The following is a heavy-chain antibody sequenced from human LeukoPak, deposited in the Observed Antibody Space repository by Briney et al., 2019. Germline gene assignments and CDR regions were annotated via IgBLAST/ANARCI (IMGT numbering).Heavy chain of an antibody. Sequence: SETLSLTCTVSGGSVSSGSYYWSWIRQSPGKGLEFIGYIYYSGSTKYNPSLKSRVTISLDRSKNQFSLKLRSVTAADTAVYYCARLQVHCGGDCYTRWFDPWVQGTLVTVSS. V-gene: IGHV4-61*01. J-gene: IGHJ5*02. CDR3: ARLQVHCGGDCYTRWFDP. D-gene: IGHD2-21*02. CDR2: IYYSGST. CDR1: GGSVSSGSYY.